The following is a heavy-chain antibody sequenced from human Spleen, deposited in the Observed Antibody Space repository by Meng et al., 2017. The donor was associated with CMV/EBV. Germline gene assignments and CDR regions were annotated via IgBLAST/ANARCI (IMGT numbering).Heavy chain of an antibody. Sequence: TRTFRTWSRPVPGKRLEWIGEIYHSGSTNYNPSLKSRVTISVDKFKIQFSLKLGSVTAADTAVYYCARIERRRILKYCGSDCSTTDYWGQGTLVTVSS. V-gene: IGHV4-4*02. CDR2: IYHSGST. D-gene: IGHD2-21*02. J-gene: IGHJ4*02. CDR3: ARIERRRILKYCGSDCSTTDY. CDR1: TRTF.